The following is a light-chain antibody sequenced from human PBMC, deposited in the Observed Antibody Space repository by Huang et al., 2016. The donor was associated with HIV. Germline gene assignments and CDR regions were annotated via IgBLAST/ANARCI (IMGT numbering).Light chain of an antibody. CDR2: DAS. Sequence: DIQMTQSPSSLSASVGDTVTITCQASQDIRTNLNWYRQKPAKAPRVLIYDASNLETGVPARFSGSGSGTDFTFTISSLQPEDIATYYCQQYDNLPYTFGQGTKLEI. CDR1: QDIRTN. J-gene: IGKJ2*01. V-gene: IGKV1-33*01. CDR3: QQYDNLPYT.